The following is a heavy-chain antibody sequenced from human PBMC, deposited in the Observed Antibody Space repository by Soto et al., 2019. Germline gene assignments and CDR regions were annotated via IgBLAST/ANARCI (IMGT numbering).Heavy chain of an antibody. Sequence: GASVKVSCKASGYTFTSYAMHWVRQAPGQGLEWMGWISAYNGNTNYAQKLQGRVTMTTDTSTSTAYMELRSLRSDDTAVYYCARRGGYYDILTGYGMGAFDIWGQGTMVTVSS. J-gene: IGHJ3*02. CDR1: GYTFTSYA. CDR2: ISAYNGNT. CDR3: ARRGGYYDILTGYGMGAFDI. V-gene: IGHV1-18*01. D-gene: IGHD3-9*01.